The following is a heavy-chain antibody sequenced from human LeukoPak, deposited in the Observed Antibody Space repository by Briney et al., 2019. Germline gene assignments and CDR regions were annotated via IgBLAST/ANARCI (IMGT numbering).Heavy chain of an antibody. CDR2: IYYSGST. D-gene: IGHD6-19*01. Sequence: SETLSLTCCVSGGSISSRSDSWGWIRQPPGKGLERIGRIYYSGSTYYNPSLKSRVTLSVDASKNQFSLTLRSVTAADTAVYYCARQGMSTSSGYFLFDFWGQGTLVTVSS. CDR3: ARQGMSTSSGYFLFDF. V-gene: IGHV4-39*01. CDR1: GGSISSRSDS. J-gene: IGHJ4*02.